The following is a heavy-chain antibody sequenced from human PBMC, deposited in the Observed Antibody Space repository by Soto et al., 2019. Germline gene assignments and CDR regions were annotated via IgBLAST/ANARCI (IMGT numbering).Heavy chain of an antibody. Sequence: SVKVSCKASGGTFSSYAISWVRQAPGQGLEWMGGIIPIFGTANYAQKFQGRVTITADESTSTAYMELSSLRSEDTAVYYCARSLGRFSNQTGEAYWGQGTLVTVSS. CDR3: ARSLGRFSNQTGEAY. V-gene: IGHV1-69*13. CDR2: IIPIFGTA. CDR1: GGTFSSYA. J-gene: IGHJ4*02. D-gene: IGHD3-3*01.